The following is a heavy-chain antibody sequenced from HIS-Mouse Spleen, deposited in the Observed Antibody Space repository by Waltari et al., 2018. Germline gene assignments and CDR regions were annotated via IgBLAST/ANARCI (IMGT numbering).Heavy chain of an antibody. CDR3: ARDYSNYLYYFDY. CDR1: GGSFIGYY. CDR2: INHGGST. Sequence: QVQLQQWGAGMLKPSETLSLTCAVYGGSFIGYYWRWIRQPPGKGLEWIGEINHGGSTNYNPSLKSRVTISVDTSKNQFSLKLSSVTAADTAVYYCARDYSNYLYYFDYWGQGTLVTVSS. D-gene: IGHD4-4*01. J-gene: IGHJ4*02. V-gene: IGHV4-34*01.